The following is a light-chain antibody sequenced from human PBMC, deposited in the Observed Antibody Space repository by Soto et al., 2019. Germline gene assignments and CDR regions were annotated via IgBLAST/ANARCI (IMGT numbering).Light chain of an antibody. Sequence: QSALTQPASVSGSPGQSITISCTGTSSDVGGYNYVSWYQQHPGKAPKLMIYDVSNRPSGVSNRFSGSKSGNTASLTISGLQAEDEADYYCSSYTSSSRVVFGGGIKVTVL. CDR1: SSDVGGYNY. J-gene: IGLJ2*01. CDR3: SSYTSSSRVV. V-gene: IGLV2-14*01. CDR2: DVS.